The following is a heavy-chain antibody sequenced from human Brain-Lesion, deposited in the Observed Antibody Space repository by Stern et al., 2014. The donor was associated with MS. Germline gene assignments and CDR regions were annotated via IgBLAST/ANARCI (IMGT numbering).Heavy chain of an antibody. CDR2: INHSGRI. V-gene: IGHV4-34*01. CDR3: ARDVGGAFDY. J-gene: IGHJ4*02. D-gene: IGHD2-21*01. CDR1: GGSFRGYY. Sequence: QVQLQQWGAGLLKPSETLSLTCGVYGGSFRGYYWTWIRQPPGKGLERIGEINHSGRIHYNPAPESRLTLSIDTSKHQCALRLSSATAADTAVYYCARDVGGAFDYWGQGTLVTVSS.